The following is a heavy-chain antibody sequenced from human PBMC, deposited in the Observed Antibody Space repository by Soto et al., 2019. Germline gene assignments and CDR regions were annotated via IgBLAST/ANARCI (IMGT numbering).Heavy chain of an antibody. Sequence: SETLSLTCTVSGGSISSSSYYWGWIRQPPGKGLEWIGSIYYSGSTYYNPSLKSRVTISVDTSKNQFSLKLSSVTAADTAVYYCARHQRTIFGVAGYYFDYWGQGTLVTVSS. CDR2: IYYSGST. CDR1: GGSISSSSYY. D-gene: IGHD3-3*01. CDR3: ARHQRTIFGVAGYYFDY. V-gene: IGHV4-39*01. J-gene: IGHJ4*02.